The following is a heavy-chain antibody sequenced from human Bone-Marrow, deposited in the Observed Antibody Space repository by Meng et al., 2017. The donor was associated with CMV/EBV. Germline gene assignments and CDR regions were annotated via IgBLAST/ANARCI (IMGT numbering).Heavy chain of an antibody. CDR3: ARSIVKSSYYGSSGYYHLHY. Sequence: ASVKVSCKASGYTFTSYDINWVRQAAGQGLEWMGWMNPYSSNTGYAQKFHGRVTMTSNSSIRTAFMELSSLRSEDTAVYFCARSIVKSSYYGSSGYYHLHYWGQRTLVTVSS. CDR2: MNPYSSNT. CDR1: GYTFTSYD. D-gene: IGHD3-22*01. V-gene: IGHV1-8*01. J-gene: IGHJ4*02.